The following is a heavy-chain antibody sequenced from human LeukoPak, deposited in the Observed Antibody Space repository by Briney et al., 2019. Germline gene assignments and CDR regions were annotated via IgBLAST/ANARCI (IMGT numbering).Heavy chain of an antibody. V-gene: IGHV4-34*01. J-gene: IGHJ4*02. D-gene: IGHD1-26*01. CDR2: INHSGST. CDR1: GGSFSGYY. Sequence: SETLSLTCAVYGGSFSGYYWSWIRQPPGRGLEWIGEINHSGSTNYKPSLKSRVTISVDTSKNQFSLKLSSVTAADTAVYYCSRQHRWMVGDTTEFDYWGQGSLVTVSS. CDR3: SRQHRWMVGDTTEFDY.